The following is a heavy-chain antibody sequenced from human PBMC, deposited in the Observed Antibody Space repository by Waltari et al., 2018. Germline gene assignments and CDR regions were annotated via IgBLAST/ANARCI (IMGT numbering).Heavy chain of an antibody. CDR2: ISWNGDDI. Sequence: VQLVESGGGLVQPGRSLRLSCVASGFLFDDYAMHWVRRAPGKGLEWVSGISWNGDDIGYADSVRGRFTTSRDNAKNALYLQMNSLRADDTAFYYCAKDKTSSGWKYFGDWGPGTLVTVSS. V-gene: IGHV3-9*01. D-gene: IGHD6-19*01. CDR1: GFLFDDYA. J-gene: IGHJ4*02. CDR3: AKDKTSSGWKYFGD.